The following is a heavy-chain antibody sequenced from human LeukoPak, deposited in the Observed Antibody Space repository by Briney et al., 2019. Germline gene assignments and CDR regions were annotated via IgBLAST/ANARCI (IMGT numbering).Heavy chain of an antibody. V-gene: IGHV3-64*04. CDR2: ISSNGGST. J-gene: IGHJ4*02. D-gene: IGHD3-22*01. Sequence: PGGSLRLSCSASGFTFSSYAMHWVRQAPGKGLEYVSAISSNGGSTYYADSVKGRFTISRDNSKNTLYLQMNSLRAEDTAVYYCAKVNYYESSGYYDYWGQGTLVTVSS. CDR1: GFTFSSYA. CDR3: AKVNYYESSGYYDY.